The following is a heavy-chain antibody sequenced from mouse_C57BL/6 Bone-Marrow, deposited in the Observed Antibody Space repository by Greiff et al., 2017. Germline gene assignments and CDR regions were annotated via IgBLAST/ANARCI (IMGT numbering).Heavy chain of an antibody. V-gene: IGHV1-81*01. CDR2: IYPRSGIT. D-gene: IGHD1-3*01. CDR3: ARLNPYYFDY. Sequence: QVHVKQSGAELARPGASVKLSCKASGYTFTSYGISWVKQRTGQGLEWIGEIYPRSGITYYNEKFKGKATLTADKSSSTAYMELRSLTSEDSAVYFCARLNPYYFDYWGQGTTLTVSS. J-gene: IGHJ2*01. CDR1: GYTFTSYG.